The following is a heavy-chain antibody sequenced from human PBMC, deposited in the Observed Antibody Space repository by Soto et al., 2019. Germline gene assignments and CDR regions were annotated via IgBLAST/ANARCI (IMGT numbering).Heavy chain of an antibody. CDR2: IYYSGST. CDR1: GGSISSSSYY. J-gene: IGHJ5*02. CDR3: ARHRARNWFDP. Sequence: QLQLQESGPGLVKPSETLSLTCIVSGGSISSSSYYWGWIRQPPGKGLEWIGSIYYSGSTYYNPSLKSRVTISVDTSKNQFSLKLSSVTAADTAVFYCARHRARNWFDPWGQGTLATVSS. D-gene: IGHD6-6*01. V-gene: IGHV4-39*01.